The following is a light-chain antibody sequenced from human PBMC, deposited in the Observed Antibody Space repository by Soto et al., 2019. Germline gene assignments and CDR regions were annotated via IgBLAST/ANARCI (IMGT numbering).Light chain of an antibody. V-gene: IGKV1-39*01. CDR3: QQSYNTPTWT. CDR1: QSISSY. J-gene: IGKJ1*01. Sequence: DIQMTQSPSSLSASVGDRVTITCRASQSISSYLNWYQQKPGKAPKLLIYAASSLQSGVPSRFSGSGSGTDFTTTTSSLQPEDFATYYCQQSYNTPTWTFGQGTKVEIK. CDR2: AAS.